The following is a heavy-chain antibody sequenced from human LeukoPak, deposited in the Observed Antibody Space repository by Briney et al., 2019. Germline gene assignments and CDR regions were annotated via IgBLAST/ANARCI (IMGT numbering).Heavy chain of an antibody. CDR1: GGSLSSYY. CDR3: ARTRRPPTYSSSFGHFDY. V-gene: IGHV4-4*07. Sequence: SETLSLTCTVSGGSLSSYYWSWIRQPAGKGLEWIGRIYTSGSTNYNPSLKSRVTMSVDTSKNQFSLKLSSVTAADTAVYYCARTRRPPTYSSSFGHFDYWGQGTLVTVSS. D-gene: IGHD6-6*01. J-gene: IGHJ4*02. CDR2: IYTSGST.